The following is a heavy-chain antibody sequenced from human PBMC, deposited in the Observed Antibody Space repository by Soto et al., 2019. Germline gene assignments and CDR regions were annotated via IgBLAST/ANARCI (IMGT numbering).Heavy chain of an antibody. CDR1: GGIFSKFG. Sequence: HVQLVQSGAEVKKPGSSVKVSCKASGGIFSKFGISWVRQAPGQGLEWMGGIIPMFGTAHYAQKFQGRVTIIADASTTTVYMELSSLRSEDTAVYYCARPAAEESEFFDYWGQGTLVTVSS. J-gene: IGHJ4*02. V-gene: IGHV1-69*01. CDR2: IIPMFGTA. CDR3: ARPAAEESEFFDY. D-gene: IGHD6-25*01.